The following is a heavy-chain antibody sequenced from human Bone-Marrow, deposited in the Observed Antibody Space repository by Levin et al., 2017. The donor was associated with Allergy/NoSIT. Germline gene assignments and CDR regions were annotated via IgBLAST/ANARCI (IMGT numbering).Heavy chain of an antibody. J-gene: IGHJ4*02. CDR2: IRDDGGEK. D-gene: IGHD2-21*02. V-gene: IGHV3-7*01. CDR1: GFTFRTYW. Sequence: ASVKVSCAASGFTFRTYWMSWVRQAPGKGLEWVANIRDDGGEKYYVDSVKGRFTISRDNAKDSLYLQMNSLRVEDTAVYYCGVTPRRDPFDYWGQGTLVAVAS. CDR3: GVTPRRDPFDY.